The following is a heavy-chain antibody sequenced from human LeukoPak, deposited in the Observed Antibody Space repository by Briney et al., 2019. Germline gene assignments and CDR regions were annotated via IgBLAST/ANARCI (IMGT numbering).Heavy chain of an antibody. CDR1: GFTFSNYR. CDR3: ARDCQYSGSYLGLLVPRETRYYIDG. J-gene: IGHJ4*01. D-gene: IGHD1-26*01. Sequence: GGSLRLPCAASGFTFSNYRMNWVRQAPGKGLEWVSYICSSSSNIYYADSVKGRFTISRDNAKKPLYLQMNSLRAEDTAVYYCARDCQYSGSYLGLLVPRETRYYIDGWGQGTLVTVSS. V-gene: IGHV3-48*01. CDR2: ICSSSSNI.